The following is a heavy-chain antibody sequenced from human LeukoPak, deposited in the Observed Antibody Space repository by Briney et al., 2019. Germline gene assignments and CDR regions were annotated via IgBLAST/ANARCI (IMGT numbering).Heavy chain of an antibody. V-gene: IGHV3-30-3*01. CDR3: ARGLGYCSSTSCGGSAFDY. D-gene: IGHD2-2*01. J-gene: IGHJ4*02. CDR2: ISYDGSNK. CDR1: GFTFSSHA. Sequence: GGSLRLSCAASGFTFSSHAMHWVRQAPGKGLEWVAVISYDGSNKYYADSVKGRFTISRDNSKNTLYLQMNSLRAEDTAVYYCARGLGYCSSTSCGGSAFDYWGQGTLVTVSS.